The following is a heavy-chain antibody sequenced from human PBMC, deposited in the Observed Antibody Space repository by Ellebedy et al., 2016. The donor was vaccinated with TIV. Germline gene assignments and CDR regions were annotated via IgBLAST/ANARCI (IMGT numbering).Heavy chain of an antibody. CDR3: ARVDGYSYGYSNY. CDR2: INPNSGGT. J-gene: IGHJ4*02. CDR1: GYTFTGYY. D-gene: IGHD5-18*01. V-gene: IGHV1-2*02. Sequence: ASVKVSXKASGYTFTGYYMHWVRQAPGQGLEWMGWINPNSGGTNYAQKFQGRVTMTRDTSISTAYMELSRLRSDDTAVYYCARVDGYSYGYSNYWGQGTLVTVSS.